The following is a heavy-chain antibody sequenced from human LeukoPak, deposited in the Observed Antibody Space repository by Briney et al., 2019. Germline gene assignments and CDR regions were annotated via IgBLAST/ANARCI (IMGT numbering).Heavy chain of an antibody. J-gene: IGHJ3*02. D-gene: IGHD4-17*01. CDR3: ARLDGDYDAFDI. CDR2: ISDSGGYT. CDR1: GLTFRTYA. Sequence: PGGSLRLSCAASGLTFRTYAMSWVRQAPGKGLEWVSSISDSGGYTFYADSVKGRFTISRDNSKNTVYLQMNSLRAEDTAVYYCARLDGDYDAFDIWGQGTMVTVSS. V-gene: IGHV3-23*01.